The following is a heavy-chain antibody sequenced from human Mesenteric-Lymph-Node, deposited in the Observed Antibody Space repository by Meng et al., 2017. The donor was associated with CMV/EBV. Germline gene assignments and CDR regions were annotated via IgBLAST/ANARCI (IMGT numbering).Heavy chain of an antibody. CDR1: GYDFPNYW. D-gene: IGHD2-2*02. Sequence: GYDFPNYWICWVRQMPGKGLWWMGILYPGDSATRYSPSFQGQVTISADKSISTAYLQWSSLKASDTAMYYCARLPYCSSTSCYNWFDPWGQGTLAPSPQ. V-gene: IGHV5-51*01. J-gene: IGHJ5*02. CDR2: LYPGDSAT. CDR3: ARLPYCSSTSCYNWFDP.